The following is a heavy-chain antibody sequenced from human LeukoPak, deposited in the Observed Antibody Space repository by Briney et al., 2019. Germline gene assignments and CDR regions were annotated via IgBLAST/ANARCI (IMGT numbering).Heavy chain of an antibody. Sequence: GGSLRLSCAASGFTFTSYPMTWVRQAAGKGLEWVSTISATGDRTHYADAVKGRFTLSRDNSRNTVYLQMTSLRAEDTATYYCAKDNRPYSSGWYVDPWGQGTLVTVSS. CDR1: GFTFTSYP. CDR3: AKDNRPYSSGWYVDP. CDR2: ISATGDRT. V-gene: IGHV3-23*01. J-gene: IGHJ5*02. D-gene: IGHD6-13*01.